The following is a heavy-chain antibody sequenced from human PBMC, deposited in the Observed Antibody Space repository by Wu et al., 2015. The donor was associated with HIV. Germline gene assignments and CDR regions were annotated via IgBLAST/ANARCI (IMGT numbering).Heavy chain of an antibody. J-gene: IGHJ3*02. CDR3: ASPMTTVTTGALGAFDI. V-gene: IGHV1-69*05. D-gene: IGHD4-17*01. Sequence: QVQLVQSGAEVKKPGSSVKVSCKASGGTFSSYAISWVRQAPGQGLEWMGRIIPIFGTANYAQKFQGRVTITTDESTSTAYMELSSLRSEDTAVYYCASPMTTVTTGALGAFDIWGQGTMVTVSS. CDR1: GGTFSSYA. CDR2: IIPIFGTA.